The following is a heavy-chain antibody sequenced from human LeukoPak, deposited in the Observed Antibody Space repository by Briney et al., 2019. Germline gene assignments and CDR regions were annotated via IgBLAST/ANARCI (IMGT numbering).Heavy chain of an antibody. D-gene: IGHD6-19*01. V-gene: IGHV4-4*07. CDR3: ARRDISSGWSFDY. J-gene: IGHJ4*02. CDR1: GGSTSNYH. Sequence: SETLSLTCTVSGGSTSNYHWSWIRQPAGKGLEWIGQIHTSGSTNYNPPLKSRVNMSIDTTEDQVSLTIRSVTAADTAFYYCARRDISSGWSFDYWGQGTLVTVSS. CDR2: IHTSGST.